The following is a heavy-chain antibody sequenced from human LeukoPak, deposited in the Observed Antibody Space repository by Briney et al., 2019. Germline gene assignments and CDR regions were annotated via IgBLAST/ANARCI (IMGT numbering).Heavy chain of an antibody. Sequence: GESLRLSCAASGFTSSDYTMNWVRQPPGKGLEWVSGISVSDDSTYYVDSVKGRFTISRDKSNNMMYLQMNSLRVEDTAVYFCARDRYCVSTNCPYDYWGQGTPVTVSS. CDR2: ISVSDDST. CDR1: GFTSSDYT. D-gene: IGHD2-2*01. CDR3: ARDRYCVSTNCPYDY. J-gene: IGHJ4*02. V-gene: IGHV3-23*01.